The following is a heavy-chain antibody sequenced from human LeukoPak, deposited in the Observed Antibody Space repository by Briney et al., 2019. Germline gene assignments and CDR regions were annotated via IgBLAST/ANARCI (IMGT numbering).Heavy chain of an antibody. CDR3: ARDYEGSSGYYEGFDY. J-gene: IGHJ4*02. CDR2: ISYDGSNK. D-gene: IGHD3-22*01. Sequence: PGRSLRLSCAASGFTFSSYAMRWVRQAPGKGLEWVAVISYDGSNKYYADSVKGRFTISRDNSKNTLYLQMNSLRAEDTAVYYCARDYEGSSGYYEGFDYWGQGTLVTVSS. CDR1: GFTFSSYA. V-gene: IGHV3-30-3*01.